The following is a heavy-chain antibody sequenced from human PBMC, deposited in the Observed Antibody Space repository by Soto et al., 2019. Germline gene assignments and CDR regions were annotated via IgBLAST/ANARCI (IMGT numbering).Heavy chain of an antibody. V-gene: IGHV3-66*01. Sequence: GGSLRLSCAASGFTVSSNYMSWVRQAPGKGLEWVSVIYSGGSTYYADSVKGRFTISRDNSKNTLYLQMNSLRAEDTAVYYCARGANTAMVHFDYWGQGIQVTVSS. D-gene: IGHD5-18*01. CDR1: GFTVSSNY. CDR3: ARGANTAMVHFDY. CDR2: IYSGGST. J-gene: IGHJ4*02.